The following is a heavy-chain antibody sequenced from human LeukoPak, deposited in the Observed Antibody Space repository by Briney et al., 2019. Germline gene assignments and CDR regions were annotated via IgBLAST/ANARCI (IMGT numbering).Heavy chain of an antibody. CDR1: GFTFSSYG. D-gene: IGHD3-22*01. V-gene: IGHV3-33*01. CDR2: IWYDGSNK. J-gene: IGHJ4*02. CDR3: ARDGDSSGYGSPDY. Sequence: PGGSLRLSCAASGFTFSSYGMHWVRQAPGKGLEWVAVIWYDGSNKYYADSVKGRFTISRDISKNTLYLQMNSLRAEDTAVYYCARDGDSSGYGSPDYWGQGTLVTVSS.